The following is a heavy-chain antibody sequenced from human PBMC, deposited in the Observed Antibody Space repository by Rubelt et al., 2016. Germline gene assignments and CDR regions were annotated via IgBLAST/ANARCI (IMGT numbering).Heavy chain of an antibody. D-gene: IGHD6-19*01. J-gene: IGHJ4*02. Sequence: YYADSVKGRFTISRDNAKNSLYLQMNSLRADDTAVYYCARDNFLLAVAGFNDYWGQGTLVTVSS. CDR3: ARDNFLLAVAGFNDY. V-gene: IGHV3-21*01.